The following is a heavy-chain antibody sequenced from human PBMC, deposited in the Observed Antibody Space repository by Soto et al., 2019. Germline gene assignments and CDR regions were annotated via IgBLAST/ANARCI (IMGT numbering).Heavy chain of an antibody. J-gene: IGHJ6*02. V-gene: IGHV3-23*01. CDR3: AKVIPPPAVVLVASSDYCDGKYV. CDR1: GFTFSSYA. Sequence: GGSLRLSCAASGFTFSSYAMSWVRQAPGKGLEWVSAISGSGGSTYYADSVKGRFTISRDNSRNTLYLQMNSLGAEDTAVYYCAKVIPPPAVVLVASSDYCDGKYVRGQGTTVTVS. D-gene: IGHD2-15*01. CDR2: ISGSGGST.